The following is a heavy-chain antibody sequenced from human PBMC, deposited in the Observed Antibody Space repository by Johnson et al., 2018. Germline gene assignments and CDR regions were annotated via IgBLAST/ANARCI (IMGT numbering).Heavy chain of an antibody. V-gene: IGHV1-8*01. J-gene: IGHJ3*02. CDR2: MNPNSDNT. D-gene: IGHD3-22*01. CDR1: GYTFTSYD. CDR3: ARGGVYYDSSGYYDAFDI. Sequence: LVQSGAEVKKPGASVKVSCKASGYTFTSYDINWVRQATGQGLEWMGWMNPNSDNTGYAQKFQGRVTMTRNTSISTAYMELSSLRSEDTAVYYCARGGVYYDSSGYYDAFDIWGQGTMVTVSS.